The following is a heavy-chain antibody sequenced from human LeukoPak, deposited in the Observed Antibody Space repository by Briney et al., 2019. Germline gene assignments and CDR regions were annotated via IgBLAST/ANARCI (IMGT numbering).Heavy chain of an antibody. CDR3: ARQRPGYINDAFDI. J-gene: IGHJ3*02. Sequence: GESLKISCKASGYSFSNEWIGWVRQVPGKGLEWMGIIYPGDSDTRYSQSLQGQVTISADKSINTAFLQWSSLGASDTAIYFCARQRPGYINDAFDIWGQGTRVTVSS. CDR2: IYPGDSDT. V-gene: IGHV5-51*01. CDR1: GYSFSNEW. D-gene: IGHD5-24*01.